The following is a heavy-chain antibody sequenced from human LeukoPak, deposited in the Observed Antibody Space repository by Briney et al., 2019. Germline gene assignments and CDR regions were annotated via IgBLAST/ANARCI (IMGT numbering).Heavy chain of an antibody. CDR1: GFAFSDYA. CDR3: AKAGSRQLEDY. D-gene: IGHD1-1*01. V-gene: IGHV3-23*01. CDR2: VSASGAST. Sequence: GGSLRLSCAASGFAFSDYAMSWVRQAPGKGLEWVSAVSASGASTYYADSVEGRFSISREDSKRTLYLQMNSLRAEDTAIYYCAKAGSRQLEDYWGQGTLVTISS. J-gene: IGHJ4*02.